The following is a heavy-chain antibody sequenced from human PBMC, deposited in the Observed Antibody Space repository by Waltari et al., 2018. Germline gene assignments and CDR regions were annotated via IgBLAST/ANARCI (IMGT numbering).Heavy chain of an antibody. J-gene: IGHJ4*02. D-gene: IGHD3-10*01. CDR3: ARDLMVRGHFDY. Sequence: VQLQESAPGLVKPSETLSLPSPVSVGPLRSSYWSWIRQPPGKGLEWIGYIYYSGSTNYNPSLKGRVTISVDTSKNQFSLKLSSVTAADTAVYYCARDLMVRGHFDYWGQGTLVTVSS. CDR1: VGPLRSSY. V-gene: IGHV4-59*01. CDR2: IYYSGST.